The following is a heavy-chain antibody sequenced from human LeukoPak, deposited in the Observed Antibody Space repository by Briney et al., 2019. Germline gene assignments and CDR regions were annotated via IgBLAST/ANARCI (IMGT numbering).Heavy chain of an antibody. Sequence: GGSLRLSCAASGFTFSSYAMSWVRQSPGKGLEWVSRISGSGANAYYADSVKGRFTISRDNFKSTLFLQMNSLRAEDTAVYYCASTDGRYCSGGTCYSSWGQGTLVTVSS. D-gene: IGHD2-15*01. CDR1: GFTFSSYA. V-gene: IGHV3-23*01. CDR3: ASTDGRYCSGGTCYSS. J-gene: IGHJ5*02. CDR2: ISGSGANA.